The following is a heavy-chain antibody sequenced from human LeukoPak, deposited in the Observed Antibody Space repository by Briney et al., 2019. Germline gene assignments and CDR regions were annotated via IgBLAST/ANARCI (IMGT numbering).Heavy chain of an antibody. J-gene: IGHJ4*02. D-gene: IGHD6-19*01. Sequence: PSETLSLTCTVSGGSISSSSYYWGWIRQPPGKGLEWIGSIYYSGSTYYNPSLMSRVTISVDTSKNQFSLKLSSVTAADTAVYYCARDSSGWYREYYFDYWGQGTLVTVSS. V-gene: IGHV4-39*07. CDR1: GGSISSSSYY. CDR3: ARDSSGWYREYYFDY. CDR2: IYYSGST.